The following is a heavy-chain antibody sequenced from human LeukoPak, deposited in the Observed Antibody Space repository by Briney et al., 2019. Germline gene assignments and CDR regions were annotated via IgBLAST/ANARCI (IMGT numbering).Heavy chain of an antibody. CDR3: ARRRFRELSYWLDA. J-gene: IGHJ5*02. CDR2: MNPNSGNT. V-gene: IGHV1-8*01. D-gene: IGHD3-10*01. Sequence: ASVKASCKASGYTFTSYDINWVRQATGQGLEWMGWMNPNSGNTGYAQKFQGRVTMTRNTSISTAYMELSSLRSEDTAVYYCARRRFRELSYWLDAWGQGTLVTVSS. CDR1: GYTFTSYD.